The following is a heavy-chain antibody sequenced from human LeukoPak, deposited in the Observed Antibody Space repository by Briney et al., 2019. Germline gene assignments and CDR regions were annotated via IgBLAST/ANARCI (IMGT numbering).Heavy chain of an antibody. D-gene: IGHD6-13*01. CDR1: GGSTTGYY. CDR2: TSYSRTT. Sequence: SETLSLTCAVSGGSTTGYYWTWIRQTPGMRLEWIGYTSYSRTTIYNSYFKGRATMSIDTSKNQLYLNLTSVTATDTAVYYCAKLGHSDRWYLGAIDIWGQGTTVIVSS. J-gene: IGHJ3*02. CDR3: AKLGHSDRWYLGAIDI. V-gene: IGHV4-59*08.